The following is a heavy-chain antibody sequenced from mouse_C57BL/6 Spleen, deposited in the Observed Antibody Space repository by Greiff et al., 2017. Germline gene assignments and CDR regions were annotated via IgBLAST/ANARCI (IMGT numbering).Heavy chain of an antibody. Sequence: VKLQQPGAELVKPGASVKLSCKASGYTFTSYWMHWVKQRPGQGLEWIGNINPSNGGTNSNEKFKSKATLTVAKSSSTAYMQLSSHTSEDSAVYYCARPVYGNRFDYWGQGTTLTVSS. CDR2: INPSNGGT. CDR3: ARPVYGNRFDY. V-gene: IGHV1-53*01. D-gene: IGHD2-1*01. CDR1: GYTFTSYW. J-gene: IGHJ2*01.